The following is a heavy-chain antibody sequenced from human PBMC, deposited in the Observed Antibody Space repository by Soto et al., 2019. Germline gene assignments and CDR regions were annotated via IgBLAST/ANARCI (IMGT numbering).Heavy chain of an antibody. V-gene: IGHV3-13*01. CDR2: IGTAGDT. D-gene: IGHD3-22*01. CDR1: GFTFSSYD. Sequence: GGSLRRSGAASGFTFSSYDMHLVRPATGKGLEWVSAIGTAGDTYYPGSVKGRFTTSRENAKNSLYLQMNSLRAGDTAVYYCARSNYYDSSGSPDAFDIWGQGTMVTFSS. CDR3: ARSNYYDSSGSPDAFDI. J-gene: IGHJ3*02.